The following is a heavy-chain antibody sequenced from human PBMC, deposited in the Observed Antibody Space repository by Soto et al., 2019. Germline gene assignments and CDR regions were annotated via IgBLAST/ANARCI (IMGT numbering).Heavy chain of an antibody. CDR3: ARGSPNSSWYYGSWFDP. V-gene: IGHV4-34*01. Sequence: TSETLSLTCAVYGGSFSGYYWSWIRQPPGKGLEWIGEINHSGSTNYNPSLKSRVTISVDTSKNQFSLKLSSVTAADTAVYYCARGSPNSSWYYGSWFDPWGQGTLVTVSS. J-gene: IGHJ5*02. CDR1: GGSFSGYY. CDR2: INHSGST. D-gene: IGHD6-13*01.